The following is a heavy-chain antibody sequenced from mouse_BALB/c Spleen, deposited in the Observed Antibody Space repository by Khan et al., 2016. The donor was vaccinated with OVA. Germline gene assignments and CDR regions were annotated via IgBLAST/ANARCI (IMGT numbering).Heavy chain of an antibody. CDR3: TRSGYGAFAY. V-gene: IGHV1S81*02. CDR1: GYTFTSYY. J-gene: IGHJ3*01. CDR2: INPSNGGT. D-gene: IGHD1-1*02. Sequence: VELVESGAELVKPGASVRLSCKASGYTFTSYYLYWVKQRPGHGLEWIGDINPSNGGTNFNEHFKTKATLTVDKSSSTAYMQLSSLTSEDSAVYYCTRSGYGAFAYWGQGTLVTVSA.